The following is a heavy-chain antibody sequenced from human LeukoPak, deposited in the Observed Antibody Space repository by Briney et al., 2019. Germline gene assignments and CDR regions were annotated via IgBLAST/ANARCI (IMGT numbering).Heavy chain of an antibody. CDR1: GYTFTGYY. CDR3: ARDVALVSSWYAFDY. D-gene: IGHD6-13*01. Sequence: ASVKVSCKASGYTFTGYYMHWVRQAPGQGLEWMGWINPNSGGTNYAQKFQGRVTMTRDTSTSTAYMELSRLRSDDTAVYYCARDVALVSSWYAFDYWGQGTLVTVSS. J-gene: IGHJ4*02. CDR2: INPNSGGT. V-gene: IGHV1-2*02.